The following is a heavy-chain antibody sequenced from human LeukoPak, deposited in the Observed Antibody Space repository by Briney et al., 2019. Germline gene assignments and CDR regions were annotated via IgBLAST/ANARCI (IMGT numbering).Heavy chain of an antibody. CDR2: IYYDRST. V-gene: IGHV4-39*07. D-gene: IGHD1-7*01. CDR1: GGSIISSSYY. Sequence: SETLSLTCTVSGGSIISSSYYWGWIRQAPGKGLEWIGSIYYDRSTYYNPSLKSRVTISVDTSKNQFSLKLNSVTAADTAVYYCARTGKTLLNYDFDYWGQGTLVTVSS. CDR3: ARTGKTLLNYDFDY. J-gene: IGHJ4*02.